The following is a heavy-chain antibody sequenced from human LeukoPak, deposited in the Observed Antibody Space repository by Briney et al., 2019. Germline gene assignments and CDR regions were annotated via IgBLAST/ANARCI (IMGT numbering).Heavy chain of an antibody. D-gene: IGHD5-18*01. Sequence: GGSLRLSCAASGFSFEDYAMHWVRQAPGKGLEWVSGISWNSGSIGYADSVKGRFTISRDNAKNSLYLQMNSLRAEDTALYYCAKDRSSLVGYSYGYNFDYWGQGTLVTVSS. V-gene: IGHV3-9*01. CDR3: AKDRSSLVGYSYGYNFDY. CDR2: ISWNSGSI. J-gene: IGHJ4*02. CDR1: GFSFEDYA.